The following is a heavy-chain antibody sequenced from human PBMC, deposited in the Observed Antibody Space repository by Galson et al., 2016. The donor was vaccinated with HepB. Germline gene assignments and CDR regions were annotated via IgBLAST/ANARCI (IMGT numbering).Heavy chain of an antibody. CDR2: MNPNSGNT. CDR3: ARRHFDDFDM. V-gene: IGHV1-8*01. CDR1: GYTFTSYD. J-gene: IGHJ3*02. Sequence: SVKVSCKASGYTFTSYDFNWVRQATGQGLEWMGWMNPNSGNTGYAQKFQGRVTMTRNTSISTAYMELSSLRSDDTAIYYCARRHFDDFDMWGQGTTVTVSS.